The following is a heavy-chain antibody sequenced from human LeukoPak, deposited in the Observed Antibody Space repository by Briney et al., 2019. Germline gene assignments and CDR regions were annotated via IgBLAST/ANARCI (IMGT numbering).Heavy chain of an antibody. D-gene: IGHD3-22*01. CDR3: AKDDTSGYYCLRG. V-gene: IGHV3-23*01. CDR1: GFIFSNYA. Sequence: GGSLRLSCVPSGFIFSNYAMSWVRQAPGKGLEWVSAISGSGGSTYYADSVKGRFTISRDNSKNTLYLQMNSLRAEDTAVYYCAKDDTSGYYCLRGWGQGTLVTVSS. CDR2: ISGSGGST. J-gene: IGHJ4*02.